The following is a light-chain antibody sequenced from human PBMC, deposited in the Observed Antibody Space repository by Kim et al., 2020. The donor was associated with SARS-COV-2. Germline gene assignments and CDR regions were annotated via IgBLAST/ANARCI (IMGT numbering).Light chain of an antibody. V-gene: IGLV3-19*01. Sequence: ALAQTVRITCQGDSLRTYFASWYQQKPGQAPLLVIYGKNDRPSGIPDRFSGSRSGNTASLTITGAQAEDEGDYYCNSRDSSGNQHVFGPGTKVTVL. CDR2: GKN. CDR1: SLRTYF. CDR3: NSRDSSGNQHV. J-gene: IGLJ1*01.